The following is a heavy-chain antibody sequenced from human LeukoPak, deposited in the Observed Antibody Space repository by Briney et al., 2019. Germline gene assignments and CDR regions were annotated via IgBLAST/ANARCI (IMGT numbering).Heavy chain of an antibody. D-gene: IGHD3-22*01. V-gene: IGHV5-51*01. CDR2: IYPGDSDT. J-gene: IGHJ4*02. CDR3: VRVYYYDSSGYWRISFGYYFDY. CDR1: GYSFTSYW. Sequence: PGESLKISCQGFGYSFTSYWIGWVRQMPGKGLEWMGIIYPGDSDTRYSPSFQGQVTISADKSISTAYLQWSSLKASDTAMYYCVRVYYYDSSGYWRISFGYYFDYWGQGTLVAVPS.